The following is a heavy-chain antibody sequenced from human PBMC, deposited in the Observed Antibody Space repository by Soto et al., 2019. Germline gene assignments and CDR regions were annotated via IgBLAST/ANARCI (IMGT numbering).Heavy chain of an antibody. Sequence: GGSLRLSCAASGFTFSSYGMHWVRQAPGKGLEWVAVISYDGSNKYYADSVKGRFTISRDNSKNTLYLQMNSLRAEDTAVYYCAKEGMVCSGGSCYRYYYYYGMDVWGQGTTVTVSS. CDR2: ISYDGSNK. CDR1: GFTFSSYG. D-gene: IGHD2-15*01. CDR3: AKEGMVCSGGSCYRYYYYYGMDV. V-gene: IGHV3-30*18. J-gene: IGHJ6*02.